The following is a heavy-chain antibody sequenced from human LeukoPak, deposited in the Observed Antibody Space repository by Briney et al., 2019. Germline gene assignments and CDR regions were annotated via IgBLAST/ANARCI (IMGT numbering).Heavy chain of an antibody. J-gene: IGHJ4*02. CDR1: GYTFTGYY. CDR2: INPSSGVT. V-gene: IGHV1-2*06. Sequence: ASVKVSCKASGYTFTGYYIHWIRQTAQQGLEWMGRINPSSGVTYVVQKFQDRVTMTRDKSNSTAFMEMSGLRSDDTAAYYCARRGFDYWGQGTLVTVSS. CDR3: ARRGFDY.